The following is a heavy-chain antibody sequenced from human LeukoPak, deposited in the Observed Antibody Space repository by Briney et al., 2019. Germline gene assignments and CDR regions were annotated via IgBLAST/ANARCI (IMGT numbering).Heavy chain of an antibody. CDR1: GGTFSSYA. D-gene: IGHD6-13*01. J-gene: IGHJ6*03. CDR2: IIPIFGTA. V-gene: IGHV1-69*05. Sequence: ASVKVSCKASGGTFSSYAISWVRQAPGQGLEWMGGIIPIFGTANYAQKFQGRVTITTDESTSRAYMELSSLRSEDTAVYYCAGRGIGAADVLGGDYYYYYMDVWGKGTTVTVSS. CDR3: AGRGIGAADVLGGDYYYYYMDV.